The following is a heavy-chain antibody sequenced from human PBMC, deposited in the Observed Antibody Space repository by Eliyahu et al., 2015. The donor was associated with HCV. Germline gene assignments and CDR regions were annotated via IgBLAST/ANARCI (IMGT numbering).Heavy chain of an antibody. CDR1: GFTFNPYA. CDR3: AKLRAGSAYGDAEC. J-gene: IGHJ4*02. CDR2: VSGGDTST. Sequence: EVQLLESGGGLVQPGGSLRLSCAASGFTFNPYAMSWVRQAPRKGLEWVSAVSGGDTSTYYADSVKGRFTISRDNSKNTLYLQMNSLRAEDTAVYYCAKLRAGSAYGDAECWGQGTLVTVSS. D-gene: IGHD4-17*01. V-gene: IGHV3-23*01.